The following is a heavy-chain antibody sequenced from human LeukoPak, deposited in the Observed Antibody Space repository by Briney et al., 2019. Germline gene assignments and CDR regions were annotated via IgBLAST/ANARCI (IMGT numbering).Heavy chain of an antibody. D-gene: IGHD2-15*01. CDR3: AKDAYCTGGTCYGGGYYFDY. CDR1: GFTFSSYA. J-gene: IGHJ4*02. V-gene: IGHV3-23*01. CDR2: ISVSDGST. Sequence: GGSLRLSCAASGFTFSSYAMSWVRKAPGKGLEWVSTISVSDGSTYYADSLKGHFTISRDNSKNTLYLQMNSLRAEDTAMYYCAKDAYCTGGTCYGGGYYFDYWGQGTLVTVSS.